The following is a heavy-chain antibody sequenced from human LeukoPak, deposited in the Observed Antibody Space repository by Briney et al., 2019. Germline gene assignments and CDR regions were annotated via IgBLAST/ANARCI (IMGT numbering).Heavy chain of an antibody. J-gene: IGHJ4*02. D-gene: IGHD3-22*01. CDR3: ARGNYDSSGYYQNQFDY. V-gene: IGHV4-59*01. CDR1: GGSISSYY. Sequence: SETLSLTCTVSGGSISSYYWSWIRQPTGKGLEWIGYIYYSGSTDYNPSLKSRVTISVDTSKNQFALKLSSVTAADTAVYYCARGNYDSSGYYQNQFDYWGQGTLVTVSS. CDR2: IYYSGST.